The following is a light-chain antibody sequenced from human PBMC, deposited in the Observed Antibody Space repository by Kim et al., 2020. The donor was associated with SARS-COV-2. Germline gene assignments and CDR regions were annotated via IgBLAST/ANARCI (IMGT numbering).Light chain of an antibody. Sequence: QSALTQPASVSGSPGQSITISCTGTSSDVGSYNLVSWYQQLPGKAPKLMIYEVSKRPSGVSNRFSGSKSGNTASLTISGLQAEDEADYYCCSYAGSSPVFGGGTKLTVL. CDR2: EVS. CDR3: CSYAGSSPV. V-gene: IGLV2-23*02. J-gene: IGLJ2*01. CDR1: SSDVGSYNL.